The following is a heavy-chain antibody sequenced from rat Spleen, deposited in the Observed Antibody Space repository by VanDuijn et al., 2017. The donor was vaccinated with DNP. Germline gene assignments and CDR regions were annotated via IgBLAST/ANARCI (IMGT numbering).Heavy chain of an antibody. CDR3: TTDLGHYYAMDA. J-gene: IGHJ2*01. CDR1: GFTFSNSD. CDR2: ISDSGGNT. Sequence: EVQLVESGGGSVQPGRSLKLSCAASGFTFSNSDMAWVRQAPTKGLEWVASISDSGGNTYYRDSVKGRFTISRDNAKSILYLQMDSLRSEDTATYYCTTDLGHYYAMDAWGQGVMVTVSS. V-gene: IGHV5-20*01. D-gene: IGHD1-12*01.